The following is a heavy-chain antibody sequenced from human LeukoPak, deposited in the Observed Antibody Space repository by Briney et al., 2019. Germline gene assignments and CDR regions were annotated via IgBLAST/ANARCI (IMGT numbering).Heavy chain of an antibody. J-gene: IGHJ4*02. CDR3: AKTSKYFDY. CDR2: ISDSGGYT. CDR1: RFRFGSYA. V-gene: IGHV3-23*01. Sequence: PGGSLRLSCAASRFRFGSYAMRWVRQAPGKRLEWVSTISDSGGYTYYAGSVKGRFTISRDNSRNTLYLQMNSLRVEDTAVYYCAKTSKYFDYWGQGTLVTVSS.